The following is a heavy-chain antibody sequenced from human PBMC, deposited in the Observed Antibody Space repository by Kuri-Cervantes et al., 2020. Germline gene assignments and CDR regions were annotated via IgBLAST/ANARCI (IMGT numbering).Heavy chain of an antibody. CDR2: IKSKTDGGTT. Sequence: GESLKISCAASGFTFSNAWMSWVRQAPGKGLEWVGRIKSKTDGGTTDYAAPVKGRFTISRDDSKNTLYLQMNSLRAEDTAVYYCARGCSSTSCYALFDYWGQGTLVTVPQ. CDR1: GFTFSNAW. V-gene: IGHV3-15*01. CDR3: ARGCSSTSCYALFDY. D-gene: IGHD2-2*01. J-gene: IGHJ4*02.